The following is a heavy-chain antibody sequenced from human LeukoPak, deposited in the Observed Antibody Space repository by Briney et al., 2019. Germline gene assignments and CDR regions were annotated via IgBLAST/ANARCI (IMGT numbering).Heavy chain of an antibody. CDR2: INPSGGST. Sequence: ASVKVSCKASGFTFTSYYMHWVRQAPGQGLEWMGIINPSGGSTSYAQKFQERVTITRDMSTNTAYMELSSLRSEDTAVYYCVREAHDDSIGYDAFDIWGQGTMVTVSS. D-gene: IGHD3-22*01. CDR1: GFTFTSYY. J-gene: IGHJ3*02. V-gene: IGHV1-46*01. CDR3: VREAHDDSIGYDAFDI.